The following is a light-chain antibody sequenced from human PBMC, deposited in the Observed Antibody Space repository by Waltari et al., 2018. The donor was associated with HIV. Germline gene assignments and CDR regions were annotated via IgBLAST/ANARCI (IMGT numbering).Light chain of an antibody. CDR2: DVS. CDR3: CSYAGSYRGV. Sequence: QSALTQPRPVSGSPGQSVTLSCTGTSSDVGGYNYVSWYQQHPGKAPKLIIYDVSKRPSGVPDRFSGSKSGNTASLTISGLQAEDEADYYCCSYAGSYRGVFGGGTKLTVL. V-gene: IGLV2-11*01. J-gene: IGLJ2*01. CDR1: SSDVGGYNY.